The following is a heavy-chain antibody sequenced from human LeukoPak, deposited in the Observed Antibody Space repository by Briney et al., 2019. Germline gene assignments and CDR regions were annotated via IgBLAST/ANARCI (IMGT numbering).Heavy chain of an antibody. D-gene: IGHD1-26*01. V-gene: IGHV3-7*04. CDR1: GFTFSSYW. J-gene: IGHJ4*02. CDR3: ARQWGRSFDY. CDR2: IKEDGSEK. Sequence: GGSLRPSCAASGFTFSSYWMSWVRQAPGKGLEWVANIKEDGSEKFFVDSVKGRFTISRDNAKNSLYLQMNSLRAEDTAVYYCARQWGRSFDYWGQGTLVTVSS.